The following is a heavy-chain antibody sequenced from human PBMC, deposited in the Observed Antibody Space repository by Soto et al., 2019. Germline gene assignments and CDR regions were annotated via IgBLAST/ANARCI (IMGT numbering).Heavy chain of an antibody. D-gene: IGHD2-2*01. Sequence: EVQLVESGGGLVQPGRSLRLSCAASGFTFDDYAMHWVRQAPGKGLEWVSGISWNSGSIGYADSVKGRFTISRDNAKNSLYLQINSLRAEDTALYYCAKDRDQLLGLGWFDPWGQGTLVTVSS. V-gene: IGHV3-9*01. CDR3: AKDRDQLLGLGWFDP. CDR1: GFTFDDYA. CDR2: ISWNSGSI. J-gene: IGHJ5*02.